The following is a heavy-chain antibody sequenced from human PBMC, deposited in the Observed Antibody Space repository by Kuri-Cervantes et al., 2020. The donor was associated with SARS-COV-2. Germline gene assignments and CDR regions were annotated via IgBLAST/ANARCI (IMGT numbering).Heavy chain of an antibody. J-gene: IGHJ4*02. D-gene: IGHD3-10*01. Sequence: ASVKVSCKASGYTFTGYYMHWVRQAPGQGLEWMGWINPNSGGTNYAQKFQGRVTITTDESTSTAYMELSSLRSEDTAVYYCARDQYGSGGMGNYWGQGTLVTVSS. CDR1: GYTFTGYY. CDR2: INPNSGGT. V-gene: IGHV1-2*02. CDR3: ARDQYGSGGMGNY.